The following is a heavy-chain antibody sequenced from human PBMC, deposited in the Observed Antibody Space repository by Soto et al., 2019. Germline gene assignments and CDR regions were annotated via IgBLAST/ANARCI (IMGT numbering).Heavy chain of an antibody. V-gene: IGHV3-21*01. Sequence: GGSLRLSCVASGFTFSSYSMNWVRQAPGKGLEWVSSISSSSSYIYYADSVKGRFTISRDNAKNSLYLQMNSLRAEDTAVYYCAREGVVYCSGGSCYRDFEYWGQGTLVTVSS. J-gene: IGHJ4*02. CDR1: GFTFSSYS. D-gene: IGHD2-15*01. CDR2: ISSSSSYI. CDR3: AREGVVYCSGGSCYRDFEY.